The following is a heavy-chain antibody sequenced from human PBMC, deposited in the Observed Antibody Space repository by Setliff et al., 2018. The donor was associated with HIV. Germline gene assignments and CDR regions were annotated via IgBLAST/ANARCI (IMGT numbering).Heavy chain of an antibody. CDR2: IYASGSP. D-gene: IGHD2-8*01. CDR1: GGSISSVNYY. J-gene: IGHJ5*02. V-gene: IGHV4-61*02. Sequence: TLSLTCNVSGGSISSVNYYWNWVRQPAGKGLEWIGRIYASGSPTYNPSLKSRVAISVDTSENQFSLKLNSVTAADTAVYYCARRGRDGVFIMFATGFDPWGQGALVTVSS. CDR3: ARRGRDGVFIMFATGFDP.